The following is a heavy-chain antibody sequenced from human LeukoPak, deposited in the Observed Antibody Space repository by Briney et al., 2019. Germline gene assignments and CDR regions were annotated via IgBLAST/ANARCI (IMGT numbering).Heavy chain of an antibody. D-gene: IGHD3-16*01. V-gene: IGHV4-4*09. CDR1: GGSLTNYY. CDR3: ARLNFRGGEALHFDS. CDR2: IHSDGTT. Sequence: KPSETLSLTCSVSGGSLTNYYWGWIRQPPGKGLEFIGYIHSDGTTNYDSSLQSRVAISLDTPKIQFSLRLYSVTAADTALYFCARLNFRGGEALHFDSWGQGTLVTVSS. J-gene: IGHJ4*02.